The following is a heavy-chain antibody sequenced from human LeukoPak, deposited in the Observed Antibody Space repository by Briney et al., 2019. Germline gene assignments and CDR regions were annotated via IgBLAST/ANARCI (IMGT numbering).Heavy chain of an antibody. J-gene: IGHJ4*02. CDR1: GYTSTSYG. Sequence: ASVKVSCKASGYTSTSYGISWVRQAPGQGLEWMGWISAYNGNTNYAQKLQGRVTMTTDTSTSTAYMELRSLRSDDTAVYYCARNYYDSSGYYYVFRTGFDYWGQGTLVTVSS. CDR2: ISAYNGNT. V-gene: IGHV1-18*01. CDR3: ARNYYDSSGYYYVFRTGFDY. D-gene: IGHD3-22*01.